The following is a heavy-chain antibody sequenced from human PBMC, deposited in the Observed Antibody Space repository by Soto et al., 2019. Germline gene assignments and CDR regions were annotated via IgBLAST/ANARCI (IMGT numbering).Heavy chain of an antibody. J-gene: IGHJ6*02. CDR1: GYSFTSYW. CDR3: ARHKGPYCSGGSCSEQRYYYYYCGMDV. Sequence: PGESLKISCKGSGYSFTSYWISWVRQMPGKGLEWMGRIDPSDSYTNYSPSFQGHVTISADKSISTAYLQWSSLKASDTAMYYCARHKGPYCSGGSCSEQRYYYYYCGMDVWGQGTTVTVSS. CDR2: IDPSDSYT. V-gene: IGHV5-10-1*01. D-gene: IGHD2-15*01.